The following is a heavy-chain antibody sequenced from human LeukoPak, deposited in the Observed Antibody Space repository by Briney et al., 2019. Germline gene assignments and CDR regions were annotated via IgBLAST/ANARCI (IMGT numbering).Heavy chain of an antibody. CDR3: AKHMVRGVNFDY. CDR1: GFTFSSYA. Sequence: GGSLRLPCAASGFTFSSYAMSWVRQAPGKGLEWVSAISGSGGSTYYADSVKGRFTISRDNSKNTLYLQMNSLRAEDTAVYYCAKHMVRGVNFDYWGQGTLVTVSS. CDR2: ISGSGGST. D-gene: IGHD3-10*01. J-gene: IGHJ4*02. V-gene: IGHV3-23*01.